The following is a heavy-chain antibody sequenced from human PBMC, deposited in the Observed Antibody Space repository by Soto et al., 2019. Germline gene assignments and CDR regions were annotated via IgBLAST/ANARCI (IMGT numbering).Heavy chain of an antibody. V-gene: IGHV3-13*01. CDR1: GFTFSSYD. D-gene: IGHD6-19*01. Sequence: GWSLRLSCSASGFTFSSYDMQWVRQATGKGLEWVSAIGTAGDTYYPGSVKGRFTISRENAKNSLYLQMNSLRAGDTAVYYCARTGYTSGWYGRHYYGMAGLGPRDHGHHLL. CDR2: IGTAGDT. CDR3: ARTGYTSGWYGRHYYGMAG. J-gene: IGHJ6*02.